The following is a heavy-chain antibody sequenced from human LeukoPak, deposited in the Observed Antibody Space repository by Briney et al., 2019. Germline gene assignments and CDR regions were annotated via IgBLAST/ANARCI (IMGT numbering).Heavy chain of an antibody. CDR2: IIGSGGST. D-gene: IGHD6-19*01. Sequence: GSLRLSCAASGFTFSSYAMSWVRQAPGKGLEWVSAIIGSGGSTYYADSVKGRFTISRDNSKNTLYLQMNSLRAEDTAVYYCAKDRKPGIAVPGYKYFDYWGQGTLVTVSS. CDR3: AKDRKPGIAVPGYKYFDY. CDR1: GFTFSSYA. V-gene: IGHV3-23*01. J-gene: IGHJ4*02.